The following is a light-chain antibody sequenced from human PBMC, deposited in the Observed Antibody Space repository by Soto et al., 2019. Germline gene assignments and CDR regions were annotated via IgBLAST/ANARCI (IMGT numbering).Light chain of an antibody. CDR1: QSISTW. V-gene: IGKV1-5*03. Sequence: DIQMTQSPSTLSASVGDRVTITCRASQSISTWLAWYQQQPGKAPKLLIYNAASLESGVPSRFSGSGSGTEFTLTISSLQHDDFATYYCQQYNDYSPYTFGQGTKLEIK. CDR2: NAA. CDR3: QQYNDYSPYT. J-gene: IGKJ2*01.